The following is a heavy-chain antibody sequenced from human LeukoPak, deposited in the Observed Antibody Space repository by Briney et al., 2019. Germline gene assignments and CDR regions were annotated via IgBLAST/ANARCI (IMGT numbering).Heavy chain of an antibody. Sequence: PGRSLRLSCAASGFTFSSYGMHWVRQAPGKGLEWVAVISYDGSSEYYADSVKGRFTISRDNSKNTLYLQMNSLRAADTAVYYCAKPPYDSRGYCQSPFEYWGQGTLVTVSS. CDR3: AKPPYDSRGYCQSPFEY. CDR1: GFTFSSYG. D-gene: IGHD3-22*01. V-gene: IGHV3-30*18. CDR2: ISYDGSSE. J-gene: IGHJ4*02.